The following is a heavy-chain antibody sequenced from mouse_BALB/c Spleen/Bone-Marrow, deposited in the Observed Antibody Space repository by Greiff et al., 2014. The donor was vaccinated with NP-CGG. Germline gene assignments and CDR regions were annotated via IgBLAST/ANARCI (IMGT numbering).Heavy chain of an antibody. V-gene: IGHV14-1*02. Sequence: VLLQQSGAELVKPGALVKLSCTASGFNIKDSYMQWVKQRPEQGLEWIGWIDPENGNTKYDPKFQGKATRTADTSSNTAYLQLSSMTSKDAAVYFYASYCCDRDCFAYWGQGTLVTVSA. CDR3: ASYCCDRDCFAY. CDR2: IDPENGNT. CDR1: GFNIKDSY. J-gene: IGHJ3*01. D-gene: IGHD1-1*01.